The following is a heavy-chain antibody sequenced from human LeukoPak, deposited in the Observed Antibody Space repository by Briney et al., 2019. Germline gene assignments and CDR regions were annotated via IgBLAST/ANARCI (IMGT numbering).Heavy chain of an antibody. Sequence: PGGSLRLSCAASGFTFSSYAMSWVRQAPGKGLEWVSAISGSGGSTYYADSVKGRFTISRDNSKNTLYLQMNSLRAEDTAVYYCGEYYDSSGYYQYYFDYWGQGTLVTVSS. CDR2: ISGSGGST. V-gene: IGHV3-23*01. CDR3: GEYYDSSGYYQYYFDY. CDR1: GFTFSSYA. J-gene: IGHJ4*02. D-gene: IGHD3-22*01.